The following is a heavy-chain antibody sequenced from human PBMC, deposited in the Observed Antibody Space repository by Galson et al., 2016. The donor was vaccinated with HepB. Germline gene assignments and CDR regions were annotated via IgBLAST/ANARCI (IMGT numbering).Heavy chain of an antibody. CDR3: ARRLLGPGTNWFDP. V-gene: IGHV5-51*01. J-gene: IGHJ5*02. Sequence: QSGAEVKKPGESLKISCKGSGYTFANYWIGWVRQMPGKGLEWMGMIYPGASDTRYSPSFHGQVGMSVDKSISTAYLHWSSLQASATAMYYCARRLLGPGTNWFDPWGQGTLVTVSS. CDR2: IYPGASDT. CDR1: GYTFANYW.